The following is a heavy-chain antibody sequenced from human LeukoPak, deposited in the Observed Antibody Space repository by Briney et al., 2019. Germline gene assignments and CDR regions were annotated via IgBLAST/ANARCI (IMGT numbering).Heavy chain of an antibody. D-gene: IGHD3-22*01. Sequence: GASVKVSCKASGYTFTSYDINWVRQATGQGLEWLGWMNPSSGNTGYAQKFQGRVTMTRDTSISTAYMELSSLRSEDTAVYYCATDRYYYDSSGYGAFDIWGQGTMVTVSS. J-gene: IGHJ3*02. CDR1: GYTFTSYD. CDR3: ATDRYYYDSSGYGAFDI. CDR2: MNPSSGNT. V-gene: IGHV1-8*01.